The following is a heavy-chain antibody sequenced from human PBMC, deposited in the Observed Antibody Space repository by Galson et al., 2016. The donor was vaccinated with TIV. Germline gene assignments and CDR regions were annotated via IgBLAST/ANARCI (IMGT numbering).Heavy chain of an antibody. V-gene: IGHV1-2*04. CDR3: AKIGQEHDAFDI. CDR2: INPNSGGT. J-gene: IGHJ3*02. CDR1: GCTFTEYY. Sequence: SVKVSCKASGCTFTEYYIHWVRQAPGQGLEWMGWINPNSGGTMYAQKFQGWVTMTRDTSITTAYMELSRLKSDDTAVYYCAKIGQEHDAFDIWGRGTMVTVFS. D-gene: IGHD1/OR15-1a*01.